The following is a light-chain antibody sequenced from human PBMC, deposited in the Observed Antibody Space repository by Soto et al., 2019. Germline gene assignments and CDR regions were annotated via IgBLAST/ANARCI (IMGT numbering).Light chain of an antibody. Sequence: QSALTQPASVSGSPGQSITISGTGPSSDVGTYEYVSWYQHHPGKAPKLMIYDVSNRPSGVSDRFSGSKSGNTASLTISGLQAEDEADYYCSSYASNGDVLFCGGTTLTVL. CDR3: SSYASNGDVL. J-gene: IGLJ2*01. CDR2: DVS. CDR1: SSDVGTYEY. V-gene: IGLV2-14*03.